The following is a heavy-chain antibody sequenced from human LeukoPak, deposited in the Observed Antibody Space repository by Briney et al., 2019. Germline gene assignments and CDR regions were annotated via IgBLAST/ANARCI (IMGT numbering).Heavy chain of an antibody. CDR1: GGSISSSSDY. J-gene: IGHJ5*02. CDR3: ARHAPLAVAGKGRYNWFDP. Sequence: PSETLSLTCTVSGGSISSSSDYWGWIRQPPGKGLEWIGSIYYSGSTYYNPSLKGRVTISVDTSKNQFSLKLSSVTAADTAVYYCARHAPLAVAGKGRYNWFDPWGQGTLVTVSS. V-gene: IGHV4-39*01. CDR2: IYYSGST. D-gene: IGHD6-19*01.